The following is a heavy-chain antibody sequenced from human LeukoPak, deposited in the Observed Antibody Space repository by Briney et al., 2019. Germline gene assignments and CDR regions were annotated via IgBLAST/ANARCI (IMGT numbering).Heavy chain of an antibody. CDR1: GYTFTSYD. CDR2: MNPNSGNT. Sequence: ASVKVSCKASGYTFTSYDINWVRQATGQGLEWMGWMNPNSGNTGYAQKFQGRVTMTRNTSISTAYMELSSLRSEDTAVYYCATAMAYGSGSYSDYYYYGMDVWGQGTTVTVSS. J-gene: IGHJ6*02. CDR3: ATAMAYGSGSYSDYYYYGMDV. V-gene: IGHV1-8*01. D-gene: IGHD3-10*01.